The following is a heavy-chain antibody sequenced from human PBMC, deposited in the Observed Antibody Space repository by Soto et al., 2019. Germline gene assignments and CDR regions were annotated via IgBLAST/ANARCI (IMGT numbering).Heavy chain of an antibody. D-gene: IGHD6-19*01. V-gene: IGHV4-59*01. CDR1: GGSISSYY. Sequence: QVQLQESGPGLVKPSETLSLTCTVSGGSISSYYWSWIRQPPGKGLEWIGYIYYSGSTNYNPSLKSRVTISVDTSKNQFSLKLSSVTAADTAVYYCARAKEYSSGWYSLYYYYGMDVWGQGTTVTVSS. J-gene: IGHJ6*02. CDR3: ARAKEYSSGWYSLYYYYGMDV. CDR2: IYYSGST.